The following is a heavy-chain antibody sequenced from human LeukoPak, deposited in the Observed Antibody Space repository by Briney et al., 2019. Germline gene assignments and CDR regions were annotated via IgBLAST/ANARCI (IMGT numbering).Heavy chain of an antibody. J-gene: IGHJ4*02. CDR3: ARLRYDFWSGYYTPGDY. V-gene: IGHV4-39*01. CDR2: IYYSGST. Sequence: WVRQPPGKGLEWIGSIYYSGSTYYNPSLKSRVTISVDTSKNQFSLKLSSVTAADTAVYYCARLRYDFWSGYYTPGDYWGQGTLVTVSS. D-gene: IGHD3-3*01.